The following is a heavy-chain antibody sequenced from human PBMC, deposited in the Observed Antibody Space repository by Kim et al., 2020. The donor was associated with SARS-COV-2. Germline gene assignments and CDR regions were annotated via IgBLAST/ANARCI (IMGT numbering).Heavy chain of an antibody. CDR2: IYYSGST. J-gene: IGHJ5*02. V-gene: IGHV4-59*12. D-gene: IGHD2-21*02. CDR1: GGSISNYY. CDR3: ARRAGGTASRIGLGP. Sequence: SETLSLTCTVSGGSISNYYWSWIRQPPGKGLEWIGYIYYSGSTNYNPSLKRRVTISVDTSKNQLSLKLMSVTAADTAVYYCARRAGGTASRIGLGPWG.